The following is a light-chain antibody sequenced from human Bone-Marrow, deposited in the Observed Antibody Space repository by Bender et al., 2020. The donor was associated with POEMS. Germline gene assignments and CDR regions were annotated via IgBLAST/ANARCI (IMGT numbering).Light chain of an antibody. J-gene: IGLJ3*02. CDR2: NTN. Sequence: QSVLTQPPSASGTPGQRVIISCSGSSSNIVINPVTWYQNLPGTAPKVLIFNTNQRPSGVHDRFSGSMSGTSASLAISALQSEDEGDYYCATWHDSLNGWVFGGGTKLAVL. CDR3: ATWHDSLNGWV. CDR1: SSNIVINP. V-gene: IGLV1-44*01.